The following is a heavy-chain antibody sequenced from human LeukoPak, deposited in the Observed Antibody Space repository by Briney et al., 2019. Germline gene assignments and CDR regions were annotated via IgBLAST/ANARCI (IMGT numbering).Heavy chain of an antibody. V-gene: IGHV3-30*03. CDR3: VRDDSRPGEAFDI. CDR2: ISYDGSTK. Sequence: PGGSLRLSCAASGFTFSSYGIHWVRQAPGKGLEWVGVISYDGSTKYYAGSVKGRFTISRDNSKNTLYLQMNSLRAEDTALYYCVRDDSRPGEAFDIWGQGTMVTVSS. CDR1: GFTFSSYG. J-gene: IGHJ3*02. D-gene: IGHD3-10*01.